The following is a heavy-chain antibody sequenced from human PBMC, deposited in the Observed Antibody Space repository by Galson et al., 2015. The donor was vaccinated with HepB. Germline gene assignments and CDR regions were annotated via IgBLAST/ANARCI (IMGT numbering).Heavy chain of an antibody. J-gene: IGHJ4*02. Sequence: SLRLSCAASGFTFSSYAMSWVRQAPGKGLEWVSGISGSGGSTYYADSAKGRFTISRDNSKNTLYLQMNSLRVKDTAVYYCAKAGGYDFWSGYPINYWGQGTLVTVSS. D-gene: IGHD3-3*01. CDR2: ISGSGGST. V-gene: IGHV3-23*01. CDR3: AKAGGYDFWSGYPINY. CDR1: GFTFSSYA.